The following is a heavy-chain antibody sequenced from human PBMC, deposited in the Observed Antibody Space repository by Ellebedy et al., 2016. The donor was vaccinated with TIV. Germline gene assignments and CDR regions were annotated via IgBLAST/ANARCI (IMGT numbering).Heavy chain of an antibody. J-gene: IGHJ3*02. CDR1: RFSFSSYW. V-gene: IGHV3-7*01. D-gene: IGHD4-17*01. CDR2: INQGGSDK. Sequence: GESLKISCAASRFSFSSYWMSSVRQPPGKGLEWVANINQGGSDKYYADSVKGRFTISRDNAKNSLYRQMNSLTVEDRAVYYCATDGSDGDYAFPRHAFEMWGLGTMVTVSS. CDR3: ATDGSDGDYAFPRHAFEM.